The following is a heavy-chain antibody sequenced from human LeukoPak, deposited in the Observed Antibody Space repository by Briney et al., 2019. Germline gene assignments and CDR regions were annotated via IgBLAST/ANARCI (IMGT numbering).Heavy chain of an antibody. CDR3: ARDEPASYCSGDRWPAYDMDV. CDR2: ISISGSYT. J-gene: IGHJ6*02. D-gene: IGHD2-15*01. CDR1: GFTFSIFS. V-gene: IGHV3-21*01. Sequence: GGSLRLSCTASGFTFSIFSMNWVRQAPGKGREWVSSISISGSYTYYAGSVKGRFTISRDNAKNSLSLQMNTLRPEDTAVYYCARDEPASYCSGDRWPAYDMDVWGQGTTVTVSS.